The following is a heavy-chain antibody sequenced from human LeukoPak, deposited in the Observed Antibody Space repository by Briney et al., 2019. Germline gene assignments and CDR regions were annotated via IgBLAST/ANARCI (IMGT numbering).Heavy chain of an antibody. Sequence: ASVTVSCKASGYSFTGYYMHWVRRAPGQGLEWMGRINPNSGGTNYAQKFQGRVTMTRDTSISTAYMELSRLRSDDTAVYYWARGALMNDYWGQGTLVTVSS. CDR3: ARGALMNDY. CDR2: INPNSGGT. J-gene: IGHJ4*02. V-gene: IGHV1-2*06. CDR1: GYSFTGYY.